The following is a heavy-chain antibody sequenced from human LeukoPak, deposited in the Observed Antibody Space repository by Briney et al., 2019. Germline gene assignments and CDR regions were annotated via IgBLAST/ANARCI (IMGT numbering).Heavy chain of an antibody. Sequence: SETLSLTCAVYGGSFSGYYWSWIRQPPGKGLEWIGEINHSGSTNYNPSLKSRATISVDTSKNQFSLELSFVTAADTAVYYCARGHTLSDYWGQGTLVTVSS. CDR2: INHSGST. J-gene: IGHJ4*02. V-gene: IGHV4-34*01. CDR1: GGSFSGYY. CDR3: ARGHTLSDY. D-gene: IGHD2/OR15-2a*01.